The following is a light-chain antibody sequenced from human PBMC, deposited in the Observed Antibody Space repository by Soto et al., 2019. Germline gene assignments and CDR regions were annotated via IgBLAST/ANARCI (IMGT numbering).Light chain of an antibody. CDR2: GAS. CDR3: QQYHDWVT. V-gene: IGKV3D-15*01. CDR1: QSVGSN. Sequence: EIVMTQSPVTLSVSPGERVTLSCVTSQSVGSNLACYQQKPGQAPRLLIYGASTRATGIPARFSGSGSGTYFTLTISSLQSEDFAIYYCQQYHDWVTFGGGTKVEIE. J-gene: IGKJ4*01.